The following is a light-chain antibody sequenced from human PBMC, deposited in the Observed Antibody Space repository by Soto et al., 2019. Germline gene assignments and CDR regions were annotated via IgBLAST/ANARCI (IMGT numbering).Light chain of an antibody. V-gene: IGLV4-60*02. CDR3: ETWDSNSLV. J-gene: IGLJ2*01. Sequence: QSVLTQSSSASASLGSSVKLTCTLSSGHSSYIIAWHQQQPGKAPRYLMKLEAGGSYNKGSGVPDRFSGSSSGADRYLTISHLQFEDEADYYCETWDSNSLVFGGGTKVTVL. CDR1: SGHSSYI. CDR2: LEAGGSY.